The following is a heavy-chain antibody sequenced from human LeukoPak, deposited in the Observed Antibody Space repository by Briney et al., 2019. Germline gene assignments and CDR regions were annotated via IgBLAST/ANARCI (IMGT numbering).Heavy chain of an antibody. V-gene: IGHV4-34*01. D-gene: IGHD3-22*01. CDR3: ARVRRYYDSSGYYYGQNYYYGMDV. CDR2: INHSGST. J-gene: IGHJ6*02. CDR1: GGSFSGYY. Sequence: SETLSLTCAVYGGSFSGYYWSWIRQPPGKGLEWIGEINHSGSTNYNPSLKSRVTISVDTSENQFSLKLSSVTAADTAVYYCARVRRYYDSSGYYYGQNYYYGMDVWGQGTTVTVSS.